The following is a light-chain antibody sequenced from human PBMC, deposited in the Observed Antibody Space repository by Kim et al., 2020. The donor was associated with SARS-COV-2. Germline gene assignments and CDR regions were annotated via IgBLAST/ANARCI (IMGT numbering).Light chain of an antibody. CDR1: QSVSSSY. CDR2: GAS. CDR3: QQYDTSPYT. V-gene: IGKV3-20*01. Sequence: EIVLTQSPGTLSLSPGERATLSCRASQSVSSSYLAWYQQKPGQAPRLLIYGASSRATGIPDRFSGSGSETDFTLTISRLEPEDFAVYYCQQYDTSPYTFGQGTKLEI. J-gene: IGKJ2*01.